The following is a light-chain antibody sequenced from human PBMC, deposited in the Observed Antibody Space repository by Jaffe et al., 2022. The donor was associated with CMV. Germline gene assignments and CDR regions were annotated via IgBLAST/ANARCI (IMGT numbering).Light chain of an antibody. CDR1: QSISSW. V-gene: IGKV1-5*03. CDR2: KAS. J-gene: IGKJ1*01. Sequence: DIQMTQSPSTLSAYVGDRVTITCRASQSISSWLAWYQQKPGKAPKLLIYKASTLESGVPSRFSGSASGTEFTLTISSLQPDDFATYYCQQYNSYWTFGQGTKVEIK. CDR3: QQYNSYWT.